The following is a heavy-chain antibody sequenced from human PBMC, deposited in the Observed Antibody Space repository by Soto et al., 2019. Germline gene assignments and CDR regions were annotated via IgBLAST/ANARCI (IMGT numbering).Heavy chain of an antibody. Sequence: GGSLRLSCAASGFTFSSYAMSWVRQAPGKGLEWVSAISGSGGSTYYADSVKGRFTISRDNSKNTLYLQMNSLRAGDTAVYYCAKPIWAYSSGWYHVVSKGGYYGMDVWGQGTTVTVSS. D-gene: IGHD6-19*01. CDR2: ISGSGGST. V-gene: IGHV3-23*01. CDR3: AKPIWAYSSGWYHVVSKGGYYGMDV. CDR1: GFTFSSYA. J-gene: IGHJ6*02.